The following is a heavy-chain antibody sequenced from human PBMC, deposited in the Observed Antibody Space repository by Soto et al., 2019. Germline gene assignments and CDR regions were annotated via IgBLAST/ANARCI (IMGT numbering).Heavy chain of an antibody. D-gene: IGHD3-10*01. CDR3: AWDTRSPGY. CDR1: GFTFSSSW. V-gene: IGHV3-7*04. Sequence: EVLLVESGGGLVQPGGSLRLSCAASGFTFSSSWMSWVHQAPGKGLEWVANIKPDGSDYSSVGSMKGRFTVSRDNAKNSLFLQMNSLRVEDTAVYYCAWDTRSPGYWGQGTLVTVSS. CDR2: IKPDGSDY. J-gene: IGHJ4*02.